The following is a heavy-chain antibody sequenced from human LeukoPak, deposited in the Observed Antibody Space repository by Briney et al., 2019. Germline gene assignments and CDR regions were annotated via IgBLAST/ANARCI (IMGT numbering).Heavy chain of an antibody. CDR1: GYXFTGYY. V-gene: IGHV1-2*02. CDR3: ARYGDYNAFDI. J-gene: IGHJ3*02. Sequence: ASVKVSCNASGYXFTGYYMDWVRQAPGQGLEWMGWINPNSGDTNYAQKFQGRVTMTRDTSISTAYMELSRLRSDDTAVYYCARYGDYNAFDIWGQGTLVTVSS. D-gene: IGHD4-17*01. CDR2: INPNSGDT.